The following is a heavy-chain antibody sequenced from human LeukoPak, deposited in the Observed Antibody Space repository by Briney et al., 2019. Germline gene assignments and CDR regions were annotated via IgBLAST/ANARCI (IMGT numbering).Heavy chain of an antibody. CDR3: VRDVHGPHDY. V-gene: IGHV3-74*01. J-gene: IGHJ4*02. CDR2: INTDGSTT. Sequence: PGGSLRLSCAASGFTFSTYWIHWVRQAPGKGLVWVSRINTDGSTTSYADSVKGRFTISRDNAKSTLYLQMNSLRADDTAVYYCVRDVHGPHDYWGQGTLVTVSA. CDR1: GFTFSTYW.